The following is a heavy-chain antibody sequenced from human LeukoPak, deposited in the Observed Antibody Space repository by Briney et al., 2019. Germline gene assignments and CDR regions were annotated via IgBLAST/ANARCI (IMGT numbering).Heavy chain of an antibody. J-gene: IGHJ5*02. CDR2: INPNSGGT. CDR3: ARVEATVTTSSWFNP. CDR1: GYTFTGYY. V-gene: IGHV1-2*06. D-gene: IGHD4-17*01. Sequence: GASVKVSCKASGYTFTGYYMHWVRQAPGQGLEWMRRINPNSGGTNYAQKFQGRVTMTRDTSISTAYMELSRLRSDDTAVYYCARVEATVTTSSWFNPWGQGTLVTVSS.